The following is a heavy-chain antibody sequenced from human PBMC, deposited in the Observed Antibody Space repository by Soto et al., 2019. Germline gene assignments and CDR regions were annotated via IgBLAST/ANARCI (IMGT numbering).Heavy chain of an antibody. V-gene: IGHV1-18*01. CDR1: GYTFTSYG. J-gene: IGHJ4*02. CDR2: ISAYNGNT. CDR3: ARAVAASQFDY. Sequence: ASVXVSCKASGYTFTSYGIIWVRQAPGQGLEWMGWISAYNGNTNYAQKLQGRVTMTTDKSTSTAYMELRSMRSDDTDVYYCARAVAASQFDYWGQGTLVTVSS. D-gene: IGHD2-15*01.